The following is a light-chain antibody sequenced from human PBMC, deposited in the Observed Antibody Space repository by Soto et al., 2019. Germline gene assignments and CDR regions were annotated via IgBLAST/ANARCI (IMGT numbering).Light chain of an antibody. Sequence: EVVLTQSPVTLSLSPGERATLSCRASQSFRGLLAGYQQKPGQAPRLLIYDAYNRATGIPPRFSGSGSGTDFTLTISSLEPEDSAVYYCQQRHAWPITFGQGTRLEIK. CDR2: DAY. V-gene: IGKV3-11*01. J-gene: IGKJ5*01. CDR1: QSFRGL. CDR3: QQRHAWPIT.